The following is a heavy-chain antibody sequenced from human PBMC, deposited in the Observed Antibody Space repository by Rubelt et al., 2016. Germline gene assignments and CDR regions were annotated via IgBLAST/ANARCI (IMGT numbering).Heavy chain of an antibody. CDR1: GGTFSSYA. V-gene: IGHV1-69*01. CDR3: ARDVGRWTGTTYYYYGMDV. CDR2: IIPIFGTA. J-gene: IGHJ6*02. Sequence: QVQLVQSGAEVKKPGSSVKVSCKASGGTFSSYAISWVRQAPGQGLEWMGGIIPIFGTANYAQKFQGKLQITADESTSAAYMELSSLRSEDTAVYYCARDVGRWTGTTYYYYGMDVWGQGTTVTVSS. D-gene: IGHD1-7*01.